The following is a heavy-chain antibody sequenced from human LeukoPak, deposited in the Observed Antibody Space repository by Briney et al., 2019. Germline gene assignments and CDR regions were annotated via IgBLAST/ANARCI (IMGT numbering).Heavy chain of an antibody. V-gene: IGHV3-30-3*01. J-gene: IGHJ3*02. CDR2: ISYDGSNK. CDR1: GFTFSSYA. D-gene: IGHD3-22*01. CDR3: ARDPDYYDSSGYPTDAFDI. Sequence: GGSLRLSCAASGFTFSSYAMHWVRQAPGKGLEWVAVISYDGSNKYYADSVKGRFTISRDNSKNTLYLQMNSLRAEDTAVYYCARDPDYYDSSGYPTDAFDIWGQGTMVTVSS.